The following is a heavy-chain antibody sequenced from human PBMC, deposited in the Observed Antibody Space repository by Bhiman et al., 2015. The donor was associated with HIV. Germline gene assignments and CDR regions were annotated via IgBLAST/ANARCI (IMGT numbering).Heavy chain of an antibody. CDR1: GFIFGDYS. V-gene: IGHV3-43*01. CDR2: ISWDGSKI. J-gene: IGHJ4*02. D-gene: IGHD5-24*01. CDR3: AKSPSERWLQLVPPVDY. Sequence: EVHLVESGGVVVQPGGSLRLSCAASGFIFGDYSMHWVRQAPGKGLEWVSLISWDGSKIYYGDSVKGRFTISRDNSKNTLYLQMNSLRAEDTAVYYCAKSPSERWLQLVPPVDYWGQGTLVTVSS.